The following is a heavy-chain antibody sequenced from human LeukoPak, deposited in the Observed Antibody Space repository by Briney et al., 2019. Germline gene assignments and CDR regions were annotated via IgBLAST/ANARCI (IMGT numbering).Heavy chain of an antibody. J-gene: IGHJ4*02. D-gene: IGHD3-3*01. CDR2: ISSSGTAK. V-gene: IGHV3-11*01. CDR1: GFTFSDYY. CDR3: ARDQYDTWSRRGNFDS. Sequence: GGSLRLSCAASGFTFSDYYMTWLRQAPGKGLEWVSYISSSGTAKYYADSVKGRFTISRDNAKNSLYLQMSSLRAEDTAVFYCARDQYDTWSRRGNFDSWGQGTLVIVSS.